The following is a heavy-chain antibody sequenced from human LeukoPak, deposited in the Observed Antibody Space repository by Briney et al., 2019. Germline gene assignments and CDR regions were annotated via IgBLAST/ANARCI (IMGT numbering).Heavy chain of an antibody. CDR2: ISWNSGSI. D-gene: IGHD3-22*01. V-gene: IGHV3-9*01. J-gene: IGHJ5*02. CDR1: GFTVSSNY. Sequence: PGGSLRLSCAASGFTVSSNYMSWVRQAPGKGLEWVSGISWNSGSIGYADSVKGRFTISRDNAKNSLYLQMNSLRAEDTALYYCAKDRKAYYYDSSGLSWGQGTLVTVSS. CDR3: AKDRKAYYYDSSGLS.